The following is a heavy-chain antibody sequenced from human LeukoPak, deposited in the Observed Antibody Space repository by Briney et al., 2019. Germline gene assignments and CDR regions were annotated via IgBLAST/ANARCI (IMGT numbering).Heavy chain of an antibody. D-gene: IGHD3-22*01. CDR2: ISGSGVVT. J-gene: IGHJ4*02. V-gene: IGHV3-23*01. CDR1: GFIFSNYA. CDR3: TKGSGWLLIDY. Sequence: GGSLRLSCAPSGFIFSNYAMGWVRQAPGKGLEWVSAISGSGVVTRCADAVKGRFSVSRDNSRNTLYLEMDNLRGEDTATYYCTKGSGWLLIDYWGQGTPVTVSS.